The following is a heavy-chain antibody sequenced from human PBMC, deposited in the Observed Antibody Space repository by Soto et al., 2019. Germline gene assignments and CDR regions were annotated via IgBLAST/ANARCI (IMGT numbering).Heavy chain of an antibody. D-gene: IGHD3-9*01. J-gene: IGHJ4*02. CDR1: GYXFATHW. Sequence: EXLKIYCKCSGYXFATHWLAWVRQMRGKGLELMGIIYPGDSDTRYSPSFQGQVTISDDKSFSTAYLQWRSLKASDTAIYFCARLELTGLDNWGQGNPVTVSA. CDR2: IYPGDSDT. V-gene: IGHV5-51*01. CDR3: ARLELTGLDN.